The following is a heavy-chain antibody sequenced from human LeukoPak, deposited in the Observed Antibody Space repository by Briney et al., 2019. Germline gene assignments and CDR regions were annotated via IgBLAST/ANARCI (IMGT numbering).Heavy chain of an antibody. J-gene: IGHJ5*02. D-gene: IGHD3-10*01. V-gene: IGHV4-30-2*01. Sequence: PSQTLSLTCAVSGGSLSSCVYYWLWPPQPPGKALEWLRYIYHSGSTYYNTSLKSRVTISVDRSKNQFSLKLSSVTAADTAVYYCARAFGSGSEGLIPDWFDPWGQGTLVTVSS. CDR3: ARAFGSGSEGLIPDWFDP. CDR1: GGSLSSCVYY. CDR2: IYHSGST.